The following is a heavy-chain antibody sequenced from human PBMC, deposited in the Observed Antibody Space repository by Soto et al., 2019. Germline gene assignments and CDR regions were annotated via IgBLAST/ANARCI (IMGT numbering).Heavy chain of an antibody. J-gene: IGHJ5*02. V-gene: IGHV4-59*01. CDR1: GGSISGYY. D-gene: IGHD3-10*01. CDR2: IYYSGST. Sequence: PSETLSLTCTVSGGSISGYYWSWIRQHPGKGLEWIGYIYYSGSTNNNPSLKSRVPLSVDSSKPPFSLKLSSVTAADTAVYYCARALRVPMVRGAPMCFAPRRQGTPVTVSS. CDR3: ARALRVPMVRGAPMCFAP.